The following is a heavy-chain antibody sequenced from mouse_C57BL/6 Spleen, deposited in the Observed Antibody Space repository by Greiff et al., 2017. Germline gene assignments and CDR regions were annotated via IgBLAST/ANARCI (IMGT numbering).Heavy chain of an antibody. D-gene: IGHD3-2*02. J-gene: IGHJ3*01. CDR1: GFTFSSYG. Sequence: VQLKESGGDLVKPGGSLKLSCAASGFTFSSYGMSWVRQTPDKRLEWVATISSGGSYTYYPDSVKGRFTISRDNAKNTLYLQMSSLKSEDTAMYYCARPPDSSGYAWFAYWGQGTLVTVSA. CDR3: ARPPDSSGYAWFAY. V-gene: IGHV5-6*01. CDR2: ISSGGSYT.